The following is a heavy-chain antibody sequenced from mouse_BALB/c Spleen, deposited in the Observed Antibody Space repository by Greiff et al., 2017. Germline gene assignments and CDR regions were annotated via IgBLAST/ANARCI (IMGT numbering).Heavy chain of an antibody. CDR2: ISYSGST. Sequence: EVQLVESGPGLVKPSQSLSLTCTVTGYSITSDYAWNWIRQFPGNKLEWMGYISYSGSTSYNPSLKSRISITRDTSKNQFFLQLNSVTTEDTATYYCASLPPSMVTYYAMDYWGQGTSVTVSS. V-gene: IGHV3-2*02. CDR3: ASLPPSMVTYYAMDY. CDR1: GYSITSDYA. J-gene: IGHJ4*01. D-gene: IGHD2-10*02.